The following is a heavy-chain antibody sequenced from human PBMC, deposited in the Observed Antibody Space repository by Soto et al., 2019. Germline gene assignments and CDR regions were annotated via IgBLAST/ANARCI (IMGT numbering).Heavy chain of an antibody. V-gene: IGHV3-21*01. D-gene: IGHD2-8*01. CDR3: ARVDCTNGVCYDYYYYMDV. CDR1: GFTFSSYS. Sequence: GGSLRLSCAASGFTFSSYSMNWVRQAPGKGLEWVSSISSSSSYIYYADPVKGRFTISRDNAKNSLYLQMNSLRAEDTAVYYCARVDCTNGVCYDYYYYMDVWGKGTTVTVAS. J-gene: IGHJ6*03. CDR2: ISSSSSYI.